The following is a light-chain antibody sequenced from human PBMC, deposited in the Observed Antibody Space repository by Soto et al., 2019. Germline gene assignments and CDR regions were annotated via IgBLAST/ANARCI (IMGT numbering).Light chain of an antibody. Sequence: QSALTQPASVSGSPGQSITISCTGISSDLGGYNYVSWYQQYPGKAPKLMIYDVSRRPSGVSNRFSGSKSGNTASLTISGLQAEDEADYYCSSYTSSSTIFGGGTKVTVL. CDR2: DVS. V-gene: IGLV2-14*03. CDR3: SSYTSSSTI. CDR1: SSDLGGYNY. J-gene: IGLJ2*01.